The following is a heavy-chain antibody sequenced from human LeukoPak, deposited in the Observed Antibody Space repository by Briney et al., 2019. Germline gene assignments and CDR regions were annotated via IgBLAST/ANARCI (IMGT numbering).Heavy chain of an antibody. D-gene: IGHD6-6*01. J-gene: IGHJ4*02. Sequence: SETLSLTCAVYGDSFSGYYWSWIREPPGKGLEWSGEINHSGSTNYNPSLKSRVTISVDTTKNQFSLKLSSVTAADTAVYSCARLSARSRLDYWGQGTLVTVSS. CDR1: GDSFSGYY. CDR2: INHSGST. V-gene: IGHV4-34*01. CDR3: ARLSARSRLDY.